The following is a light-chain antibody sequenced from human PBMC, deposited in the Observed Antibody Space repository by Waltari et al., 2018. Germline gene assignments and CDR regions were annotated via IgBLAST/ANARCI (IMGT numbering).Light chain of an antibody. CDR1: SSNIGNNA. V-gene: IGLV1-36*01. J-gene: IGLJ2*01. CDR2: YDD. CDR3: AAGDDSLSGVV. Sequence: QSVLTQPPSVSEAPRQRVTISCSGSSSNIGNNAVNWYQQLPGKAPKLLIYYDDLLPSGVSDRLSGSKSGTSASLAISGFQSEDEADYYCAAGDDSLSGVVFGGGTKLTVL.